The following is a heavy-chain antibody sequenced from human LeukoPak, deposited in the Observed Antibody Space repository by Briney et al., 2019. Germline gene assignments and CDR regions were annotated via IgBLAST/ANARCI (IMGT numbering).Heavy chain of an antibody. CDR2: ISGSGGST. CDR1: GFTFSSYA. Sequence: GGSLRLSCAASGFTFSSYAMSWVRQAPGKGLEWVSAISGSGGSTYYADSVKGRFTISRDNSKNTLYLQMNSLRAEDTAVYYCARSKKQQLVHYDAFDIWGQGTMVTVSS. D-gene: IGHD6-13*01. J-gene: IGHJ3*02. CDR3: ARSKKQQLVHYDAFDI. V-gene: IGHV3-23*01.